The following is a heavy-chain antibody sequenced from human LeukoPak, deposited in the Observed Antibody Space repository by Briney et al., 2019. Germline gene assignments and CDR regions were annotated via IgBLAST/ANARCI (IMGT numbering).Heavy chain of an antibody. Sequence: GGSLRLSCSVSGFTFSTYAMHWVRQAPGKRLEYVSGVSSNGDSTYYADSVKGRFTISRDNSKNTLYLQMSSLRAEDTAVYYCARDSQRLAYRVFDYWGQGTLVTVSS. CDR1: GFTFSTYA. J-gene: IGHJ4*02. CDR3: ARDSQRLAYRVFDY. CDR2: VSSNGDST. D-gene: IGHD4-11*01. V-gene: IGHV3-64D*06.